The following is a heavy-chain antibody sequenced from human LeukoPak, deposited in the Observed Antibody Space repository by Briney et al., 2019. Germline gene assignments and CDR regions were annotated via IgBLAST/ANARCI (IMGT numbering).Heavy chain of an antibody. CDR1: GYTFTSYD. J-gene: IGHJ6*03. Sequence: ASVKVSCKASGYTFTSYDINWVRQATGQGLEWMGWMNPNSGNTGYAQKFQGRVTITRNTSISTAYMELSSLRSEDTAVYYCARGRRGYGSGSHKSLYYYYYMDVWGKGTTVTVSS. D-gene: IGHD3-10*01. CDR3: ARGRRGYGSGSHKSLYYYYYMDV. V-gene: IGHV1-8*03. CDR2: MNPNSGNT.